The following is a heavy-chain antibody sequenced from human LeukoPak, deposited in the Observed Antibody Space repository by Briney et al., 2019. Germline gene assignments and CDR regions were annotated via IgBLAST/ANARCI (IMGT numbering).Heavy chain of an antibody. Sequence: GGSLRLSCAASGFTFSNYAMSWVRQAPGKGLEWVSAISGSGGGTYYADSAEGRFTISRDNSKNTLYLQMNSLRAGDTAVYYCAKDPIFSGSYGVFDYWGLGTLVTVSS. CDR1: GFTFSNYA. CDR3: AKDPIFSGSYGVFDY. CDR2: ISGSGGGT. V-gene: IGHV3-23*01. J-gene: IGHJ4*02. D-gene: IGHD1-26*01.